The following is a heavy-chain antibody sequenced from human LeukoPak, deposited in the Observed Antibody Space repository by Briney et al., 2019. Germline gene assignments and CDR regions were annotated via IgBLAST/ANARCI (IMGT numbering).Heavy chain of an antibody. CDR1: GGSISSGNYY. CDR3: TRGQKYISGYTVTELGSGYFDY. Sequence: PSETLSLTCTVSGGSISSGNYYWSWIRQPPGKGLEWIGYIFYSGRTSYNPSLKSRVTISVDTSKNHFSLTLSSVTAADTALYYCTRGQKYISGYTVTELGSGYFDYWGQGTLVTVSS. CDR2: IFYSGRT. D-gene: IGHD5-18*01. V-gene: IGHV4-61*03. J-gene: IGHJ4*02.